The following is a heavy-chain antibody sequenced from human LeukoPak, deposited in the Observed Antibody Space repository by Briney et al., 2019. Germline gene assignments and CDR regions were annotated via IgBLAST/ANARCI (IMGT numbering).Heavy chain of an antibody. D-gene: IGHD3-10*01. J-gene: IGHJ6*03. CDR2: INHSGST. CDR1: GGSFSGYY. Sequence: PSETLSLTCAVYGGSFSGYYWSWIRQPPGKGLEWIGEINHSGSTNYNPSLKSRVTISVDTSKNQFSLKLSSVTAADTAVYYCARYGLRYGSGRRGYYYYMDVWGKGTTVTVSS. V-gene: IGHV4-34*01. CDR3: ARYGLRYGSGRRGYYYYMDV.